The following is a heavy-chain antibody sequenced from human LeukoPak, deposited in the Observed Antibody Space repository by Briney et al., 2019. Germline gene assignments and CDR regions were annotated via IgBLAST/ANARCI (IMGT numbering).Heavy chain of an antibody. CDR2: IWYDGSTK. CDR1: GFTFSSYG. V-gene: IGHV3-33*01. D-gene: IGHD5-18*01. CDR3: ARDPTPTQLWFRGTFDY. J-gene: IGHJ4*02. Sequence: GRSLRLSCTASGFTFSSYGLHWVRQAPGKGLEWVAIIWYDGSTKYYADSVKGRFTISRDNARNSLYLQTNDLRAEDTALYYCARDPTPTQLWFRGTFDYWGQGALVIVSS.